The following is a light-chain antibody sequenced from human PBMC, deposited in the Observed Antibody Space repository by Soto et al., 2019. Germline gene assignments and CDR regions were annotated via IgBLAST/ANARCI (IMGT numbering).Light chain of an antibody. CDR3: QQYYSYPRT. J-gene: IGKJ1*01. V-gene: IGKV1-8*01. CDR2: AAS. Sequence: PSSLSAYTGDRVTITCRASQGISSYLAWYQQKPGKAPKLLIYAASTLQSGVPSRFSGSGSGTDFTLTISCLQSEDFATYYCQQYYSYPRTFGQGTKVDI. CDR1: QGISSY.